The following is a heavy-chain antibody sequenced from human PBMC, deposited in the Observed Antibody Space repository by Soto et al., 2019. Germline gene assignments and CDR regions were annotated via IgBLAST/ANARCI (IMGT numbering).Heavy chain of an antibody. J-gene: IGHJ4*02. D-gene: IGHD2-15*01. CDR2: SQVGGVST. V-gene: IGHV3-23*01. Sequence: PGGSLRLSCAASGFTLNNDAMSWVRQAPGKGLEWVALSQVGGVSTEYADSVKDRFTIARDNSKNTVFLEMKSLRVEDTGLYYCTRGFGRISTWSDWGQGTLVTVS. CDR1: GFTLNNDA. CDR3: TRGFGRISTWSD.